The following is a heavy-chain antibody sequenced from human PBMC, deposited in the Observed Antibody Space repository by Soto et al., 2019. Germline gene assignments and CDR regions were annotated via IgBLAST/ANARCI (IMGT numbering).Heavy chain of an antibody. CDR1: GFTFSSYG. D-gene: IGHD4-4*01. CDR3: AKDPLSALQYPNYYYYYMDV. J-gene: IGHJ6*03. V-gene: IGHV3-30*18. CDR2: ISYDGSNK. Sequence: PGGSLRLSCAASGFTFSSYGMHWVRQAPGKGLEWVAVISYDGSNKYYADSVEGRFTISRDNSKNTLYLQMNSLRAEDTAVYYCAKDPLSALQYPNYYYYYMDVWGKGTTVTVSS.